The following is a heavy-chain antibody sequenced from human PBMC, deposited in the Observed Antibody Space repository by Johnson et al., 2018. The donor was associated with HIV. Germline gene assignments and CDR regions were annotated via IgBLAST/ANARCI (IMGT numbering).Heavy chain of an antibody. V-gene: IGHV3-20*04. CDR2: INWNGGRT. D-gene: IGHD4/OR15-4a*01. Sequence: VQLVESGGGVVRPGGSLRLSCAASGFTFDDHGMSWVRQGSGKGLEWVSGINWNGGRTGYADSVKGRFTISRDNAKKSLYLQMNSLRVEDTAVYYCAKGRNTYGADVFDIWGQGTMVTVSS. CDR3: AKGRNTYGADVFDI. J-gene: IGHJ3*02. CDR1: GFTFDDHG.